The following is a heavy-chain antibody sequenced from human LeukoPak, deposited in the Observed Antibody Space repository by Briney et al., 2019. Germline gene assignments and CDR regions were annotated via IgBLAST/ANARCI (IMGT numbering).Heavy chain of an antibody. J-gene: IGHJ4*02. CDR1: GGTFSSYA. CDR3: ARGYYYDSSGYYSY. CDR2: IIPILGIA. V-gene: IGHV1-69*04. D-gene: IGHD3-22*01. Sequence: GASVKVSCKASGGTFSSYAIIWVRQAPGQGLEWMGRIIPILGIANYAQKFQGRVTITADKSTSTAYMELSSLRSEDTAVYYCARGYYYDSSGYYSYWGQGTLVTVSS.